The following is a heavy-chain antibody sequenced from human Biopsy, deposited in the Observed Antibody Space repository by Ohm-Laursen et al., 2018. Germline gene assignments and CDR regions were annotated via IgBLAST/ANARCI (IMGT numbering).Heavy chain of an antibody. CDR3: TRDTTYYAGTTYYDALDV. Sequence: SLRLSCAASGFTFSTYCIAWVRQAPGKGLEWVANIKRDGSQSNHADSVKGRVTISRDNAKSSLYLQMNSLRAEDTAVYYCTRDTTYYAGTTYYDALDVWGQGTTVTVSS. CDR1: GFTFSTYC. J-gene: IGHJ3*01. D-gene: IGHD2/OR15-2a*01. V-gene: IGHV3-7*01. CDR2: IKRDGSQS.